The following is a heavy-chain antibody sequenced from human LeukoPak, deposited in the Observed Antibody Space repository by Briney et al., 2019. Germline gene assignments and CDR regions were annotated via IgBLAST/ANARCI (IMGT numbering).Heavy chain of an antibody. CDR1: GGSISSYY. V-gene: IGHV4-59*08. CDR3: ARHWDITGYHEYFQN. Sequence: PSETLSLTCTVSGGSISSYYWSWIRQPPGKGLEWIGYIYYSGSTNYNPSLKSRVTISVDTSKNQFSLKLSSVTAADTAVYYCARHWDITGYHEYFQNWGQGTLVTVFS. CDR2: IYYSGST. J-gene: IGHJ1*01. D-gene: IGHD3-9*01.